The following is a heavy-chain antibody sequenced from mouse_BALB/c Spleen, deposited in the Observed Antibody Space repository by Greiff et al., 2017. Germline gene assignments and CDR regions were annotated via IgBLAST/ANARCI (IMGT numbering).Heavy chain of an antibody. V-gene: IGHV1-5*01. Sequence: EVKLVESGTVLARPGASVKMSCKASGYTFTSYWMHWVKQRPGQGLEWIGAIYPGNSDTSYNQKFKGKAKLTAVTSTSTAYMELSSLTNEDSAVYYCTRGLIFPPFAYWGQGTLVTVSA. J-gene: IGHJ3*01. CDR3: TRGLIFPPFAY. CDR2: IYPGNSDT. CDR1: GYTFTSYW.